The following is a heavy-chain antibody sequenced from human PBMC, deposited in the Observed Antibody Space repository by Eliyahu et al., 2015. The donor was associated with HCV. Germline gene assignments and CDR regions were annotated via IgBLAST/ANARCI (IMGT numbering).Heavy chain of an antibody. CDR1: GYTFTNYG. V-gene: IGHV1-18*01. CDR2: VRGYNGDT. Sequence: QVQLVQSGPEVKKPGASVKVSCKTSGYTFTNYGISWVRQAPGQGLEWMGWVRGYNGDTIYXRTAQGRLTLTTDTSTSTAFMELRSLKSDDTAVYYCARDWDKDYFDYWGQGTLVTVSS. CDR3: ARDWDKDYFDY. J-gene: IGHJ4*02. D-gene: IGHD1-26*01.